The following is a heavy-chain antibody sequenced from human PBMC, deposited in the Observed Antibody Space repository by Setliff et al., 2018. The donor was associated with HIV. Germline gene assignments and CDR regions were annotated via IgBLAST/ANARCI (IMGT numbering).Heavy chain of an antibody. CDR2: IYSGGST. Sequence: GGSLRLSCAASGFTFSSYAMTWVRQAPGKGLEWVSVIYSGGSTYYADSVKGRFTISRDNSKNTLYLQMNSLRAEDTAVYYCARDGERWPDYCDYWGQGTLVTVSS. J-gene: IGHJ4*02. CDR1: GFTFSSYA. D-gene: IGHD3-10*01. V-gene: IGHV3-53*01. CDR3: ARDGERWPDYCDY.